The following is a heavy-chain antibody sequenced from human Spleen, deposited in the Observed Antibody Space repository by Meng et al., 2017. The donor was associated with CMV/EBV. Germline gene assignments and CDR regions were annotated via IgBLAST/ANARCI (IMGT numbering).Heavy chain of an antibody. CDR1: GFTISSNY. CDR2: IYIGGST. J-gene: IGHJ6*02. Sequence: GGSLRLSCAASGFTISSNYMSWVRQAPGKGLEWVSVIYIGGSTYYADSVKGRFTISRDNSKNALYLQMSSLRPEDTAVYYCARGGYCSSPSCYRGGFYYGMDVWGQGTTVTVSS. D-gene: IGHD2-2*02. V-gene: IGHV3-53*05. CDR3: ARGGYCSSPSCYRGGFYYGMDV.